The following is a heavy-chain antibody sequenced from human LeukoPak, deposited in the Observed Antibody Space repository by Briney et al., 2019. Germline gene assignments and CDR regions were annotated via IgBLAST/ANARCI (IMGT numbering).Heavy chain of an antibody. D-gene: IGHD6-13*01. CDR3: AKDRSGIAAAGTFYYYYGMDV. CDR2: ISYDGSNK. J-gene: IGHJ6*02. V-gene: IGHV3-30-3*01. CDR1: GFTFSSYA. Sequence: GRSLRLSCAASGFTFSSYAMHWVRQAPGKGLEWVAVISYDGSNKYYADSVKGRFTISRDNSKNTLYLQMNSLRAEDTAVYYCAKDRSGIAAAGTFYYYYGMDVWGQGTTVTVSS.